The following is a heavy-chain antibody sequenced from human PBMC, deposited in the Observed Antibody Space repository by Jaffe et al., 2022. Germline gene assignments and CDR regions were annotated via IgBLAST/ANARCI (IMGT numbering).Heavy chain of an antibody. CDR2: ISSSGSNI. CDR1: GFTFSDYY. D-gene: IGHD6-13*01. CDR3: ARGKHLYTSSWYGFDY. J-gene: IGHJ4*02. Sequence: QVQLVESGGGSVKPGGSLRLSCAASGFTFSDYYMSWIRQAPGKGLEWVSYISSSGSNIYYADSVKGRFTISRDNAKNSLYLQMNSLRAEDTAVYYCARGKHLYTSSWYGFDYWGQGTLVTVSS. V-gene: IGHV3-11*01.